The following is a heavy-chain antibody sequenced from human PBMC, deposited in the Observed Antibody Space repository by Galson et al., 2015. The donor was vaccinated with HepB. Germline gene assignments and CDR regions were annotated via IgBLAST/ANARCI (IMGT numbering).Heavy chain of an antibody. Sequence: SLRLSCAASGFTFSSYGMHWVRQAPGKGLEWVAVISYDGSNKYYADSVKGRFTISRDNSKNTLYLQMNSLRAEDTAAYYCAKDLATVTSRLDYWGQGALVTVSS. CDR3: AKDLATVTSRLDY. D-gene: IGHD4-11*01. CDR2: ISYDGSNK. J-gene: IGHJ4*02. V-gene: IGHV3-30*18. CDR1: GFTFSSYG.